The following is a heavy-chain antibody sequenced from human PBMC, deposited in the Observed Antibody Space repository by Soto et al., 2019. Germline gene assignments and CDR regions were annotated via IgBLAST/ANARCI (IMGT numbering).Heavy chain of an antibody. V-gene: IGHV3-7*04. CDR3: ARGDYFDSSGPFSDAFDI. CDR1: GFTFSSYW. J-gene: IGHJ3*02. Sequence: SLRLSCAASGFTFSSYWMSWVRQAPGKGLEWVANIKQDGSQKWYVDSVKGRFTISRDNAKSSLYLQMNSLRAEDTAVYYCARGDYFDSSGPFSDAFDIWGQGTMVHRLL. D-gene: IGHD3-22*01. CDR2: IKQDGSQK.